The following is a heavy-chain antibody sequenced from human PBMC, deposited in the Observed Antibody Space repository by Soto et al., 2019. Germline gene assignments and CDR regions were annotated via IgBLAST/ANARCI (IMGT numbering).Heavy chain of an antibody. CDR3: ATGTGRYAQLDY. D-gene: IGHD3-16*01. CDR1: GFTFSNYA. Sequence: PVGSLRLSCAASGFTFSNYAISWVRQAPGKGLEWVSSISASAGTTYYADSVKGRFTISRDNSNNKVYLHMNSLRAEDTAVYNCATGTGRYAQLDYWGQGTVVTVSS. V-gene: IGHV3-23*01. CDR2: ISASAGTT. J-gene: IGHJ4*02.